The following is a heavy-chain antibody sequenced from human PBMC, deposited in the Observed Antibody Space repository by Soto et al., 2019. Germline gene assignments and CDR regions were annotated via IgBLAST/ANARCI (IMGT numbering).Heavy chain of an antibody. D-gene: IGHD6-25*01. V-gene: IGHV4-31*03. CDR3: ASAPAP. Sequence: QVQLQESGPGLVKPSQTLSLTCTVSGGSISSGGYYWSWIRQHPGKGLEWIGYIYNSGSTYYIPSHNSRVTISAEPSTIQFSLKLSSVTAAAPAVYYCASAPAPWGQGTLVTVSS. CDR1: GGSISSGGYY. CDR2: IYNSGST. J-gene: IGHJ5*02.